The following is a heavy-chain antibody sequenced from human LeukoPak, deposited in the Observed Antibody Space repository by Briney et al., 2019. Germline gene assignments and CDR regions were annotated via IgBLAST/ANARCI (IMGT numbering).Heavy chain of an antibody. Sequence: SETLSLTCAVSGGSLSSSNWWSWVRQPPGKGLEWIGEIYHSGSTNYNPSLKSRVTISVDKSKNQFSLKLSSVTPEDTALYYCARGGLVRGTINSLIAFDVWGQGIMVTVS. CDR3: ARGGLVRGTINSLIAFDV. CDR1: GGSLSSSNW. V-gene: IGHV4-4*02. J-gene: IGHJ3*01. D-gene: IGHD3-10*01. CDR2: IYHSGST.